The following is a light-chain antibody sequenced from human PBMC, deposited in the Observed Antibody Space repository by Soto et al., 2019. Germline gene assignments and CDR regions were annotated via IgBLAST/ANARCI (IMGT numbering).Light chain of an antibody. V-gene: IGKV1-39*01. CDR1: QSISSY. Sequence: EIQMNQSPSSLSASVGDRVTITCRASQSISSYLNWYQQKPGKAPKLLIYAASSLQSGVPSMFSGSGSGTDFTLTISSLQPEDFATYYCQQSYSTLWTFGQGTKVEIK. CDR2: AAS. CDR3: QQSYSTLWT. J-gene: IGKJ1*01.